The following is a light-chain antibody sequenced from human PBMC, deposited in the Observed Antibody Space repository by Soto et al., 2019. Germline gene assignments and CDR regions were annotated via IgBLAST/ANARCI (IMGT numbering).Light chain of an antibody. CDR2: DVS. Sequence: QSVLTQARSVSGSPGQSVTISCTGTSSDVGGYNYVSWYQQHPGKAPKLMIYDVSKRPSGVPDRFSGSKSGNTASLTISGLQAEDEADYYCCSYAGSSWVFGTGTKVTVL. J-gene: IGLJ1*01. CDR1: SSDVGGYNY. V-gene: IGLV2-11*01. CDR3: CSYAGSSWV.